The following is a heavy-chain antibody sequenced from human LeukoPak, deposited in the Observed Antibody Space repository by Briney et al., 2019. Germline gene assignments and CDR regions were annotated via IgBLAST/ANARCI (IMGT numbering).Heavy chain of an antibody. J-gene: IGHJ6*03. V-gene: IGHV7-4-1*02. D-gene: IGHD3-3*01. CDR2: INTNTGNP. Sequence: ASVKVSCKASGYTFTSYDINWVRQATGQGLEWMGWINTNTGNPTYAQGFTGRFVFSLDTSVSTAYLQISSLKAEDTAVYYCAREFKRFLEGYYYMDVWGKGTTVTVSS. CDR1: GYTFTSYD. CDR3: AREFKRFLEGYYYMDV.